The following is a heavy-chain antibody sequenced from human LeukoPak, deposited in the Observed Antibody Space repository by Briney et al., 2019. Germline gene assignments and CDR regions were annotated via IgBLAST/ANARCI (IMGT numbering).Heavy chain of an antibody. CDR3: VRSGYCYGGACHSGAFDI. Sequence: ASVKVSCKASGYTFTSYGISWVRQAPGQGLEWMGWISAYNGNTNFAQKLQGRITMTTDTSTSTAYMELRSLRSDDTAVYYCVRSGYCYGGACHSGAFDIWGQGTVVTVSS. CDR2: ISAYNGNT. D-gene: IGHD2-8*02. CDR1: GYTFTSYG. V-gene: IGHV1-18*01. J-gene: IGHJ3*02.